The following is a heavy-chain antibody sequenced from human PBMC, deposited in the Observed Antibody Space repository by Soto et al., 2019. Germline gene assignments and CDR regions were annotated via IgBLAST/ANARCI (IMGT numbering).Heavy chain of an antibody. J-gene: IGHJ3*02. CDR3: ATTYMITFGGVIVDDAFDI. D-gene: IGHD3-16*02. CDR2: IAVARGNT. CDR1: GFTFTSSA. V-gene: IGHV1-58*01. Sequence: SVKVSCKASGFTFTSSAVQWARQARGQRLEWIGWIAVARGNTNYAQKFQGRVTITRDMSTSTAHMELRSLRSDDTAVYYCATTYMITFGGVIVDDAFDIWGQGTMVTVSS.